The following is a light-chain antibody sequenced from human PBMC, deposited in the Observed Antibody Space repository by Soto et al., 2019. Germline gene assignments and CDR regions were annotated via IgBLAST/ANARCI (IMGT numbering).Light chain of an antibody. Sequence: EIVSTQSPATLSLSPGDRATLSCRASQGISRFLAWYQQKPGQVPRLLIYDASSRAVGVPSRFSGSGSGTDFTLTISGLEPEDFAMYYCHQRAHWPLSFGGGTKIEIK. J-gene: IGKJ4*01. V-gene: IGKV3-11*01. CDR1: QGISRF. CDR3: HQRAHWPLS. CDR2: DAS.